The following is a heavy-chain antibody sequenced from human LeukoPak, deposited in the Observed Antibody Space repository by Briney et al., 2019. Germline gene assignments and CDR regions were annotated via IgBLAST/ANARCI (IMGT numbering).Heavy chain of an antibody. CDR1: GFTFSSYG. Sequence: PGGSLRLSCAASGFTFSSYGMHWVRQAPGKGLEWVAFIRYDGSNKYYADSVKGRFTISRDNSKNTLYLQMNSLRAEDTAVYYCAKLLGYCSSTSCPGDYWGQGTPVTVSS. J-gene: IGHJ4*02. CDR2: IRYDGSNK. V-gene: IGHV3-30*02. D-gene: IGHD2-2*01. CDR3: AKLLGYCSSTSCPGDY.